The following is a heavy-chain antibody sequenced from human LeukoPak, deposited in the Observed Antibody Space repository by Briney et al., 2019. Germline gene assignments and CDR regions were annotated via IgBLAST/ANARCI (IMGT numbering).Heavy chain of an antibody. J-gene: IGHJ4*02. CDR3: ARDSAFWSGYYDY. CDR2: ISFDGGNK. CDR1: GFTFSSYA. D-gene: IGHD3-3*01. V-gene: IGHV3-30-3*01. Sequence: PGRSLRLSCAASGFTFSSYALHWVRQAPGKGLERVAIISFDGGNKYYADSVKGRFTISRDNSKNTLYLQMNSLRPEDTALYYCARDSAFWSGYYDYWGQGTLVTVSS.